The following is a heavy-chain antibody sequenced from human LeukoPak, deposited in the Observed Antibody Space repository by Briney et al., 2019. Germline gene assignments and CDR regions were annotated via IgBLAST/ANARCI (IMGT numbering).Heavy chain of an antibody. D-gene: IGHD1-26*01. J-gene: IGHJ5*02. Sequence: GASVKVSCKASGGTFSSYAISWVRQAPGQGLEWMGGIIPIFGTPNYAQKFQGRLSLTRDMSTSTDYMELSSLRSEDTAVYYCARDNSVGDTAWWFDPWGQGTLVTVSS. CDR1: GGTFSSYA. CDR2: IIPIFGTP. CDR3: ARDNSVGDTAWWFDP. V-gene: IGHV1-69*05.